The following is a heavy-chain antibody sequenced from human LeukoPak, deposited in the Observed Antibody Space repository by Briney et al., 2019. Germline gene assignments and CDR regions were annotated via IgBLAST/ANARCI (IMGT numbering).Heavy chain of an antibody. J-gene: IGHJ4*02. CDR1: GYSFTIYW. D-gene: IGHD1-14*01. CDR3: ARAGTAELTLVNDY. V-gene: IGHV5-51*01. Sequence: GASLTISFTGSGYSFTIYWIGWVRQMPGKGLEGVGVIYPGDSDTRYIPSFQGQVTISADKSISTAYLQWSSLKASDTAMYYCARAGTAELTLVNDYWGQGTLVTVSS. CDR2: IYPGDSDT.